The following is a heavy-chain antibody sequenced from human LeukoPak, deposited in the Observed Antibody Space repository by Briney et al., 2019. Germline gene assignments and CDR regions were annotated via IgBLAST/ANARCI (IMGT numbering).Heavy chain of an antibody. D-gene: IGHD1-26*01. J-gene: IGHJ4*02. CDR3: AKCIVGAIVNDY. Sequence: GGSLRLSCAASGFTVSSNYMSWVRQAPGKGLEWVSAISGSGGSTYYADSVKGRFTISRDNSKNTLYLQMNSLRAEDTAVYYCAKCIVGAIVNDYWGQGTLVTVSS. V-gene: IGHV3-23*01. CDR2: ISGSGGST. CDR1: GFTVSSNY.